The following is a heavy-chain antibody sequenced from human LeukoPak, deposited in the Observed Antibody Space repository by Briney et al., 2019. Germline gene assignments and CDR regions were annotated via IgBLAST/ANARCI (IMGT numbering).Heavy chain of an antibody. V-gene: IGHV1-2*06. CDR1: GYTFTGYY. CDR3: ARDLYCGGGSCYSSLDY. Sequence: ASVKVSCKASGYTFTGYYMHWGRQAPGQGLEWMGRINPNSGGTNYAQKFQGRVTITADESTSTAYMELSSLRSEDTAVYYCARDLYCGGGSCYSSLDYWGQGTLVTVSS. CDR2: INPNSGGT. J-gene: IGHJ4*02. D-gene: IGHD2-15*01.